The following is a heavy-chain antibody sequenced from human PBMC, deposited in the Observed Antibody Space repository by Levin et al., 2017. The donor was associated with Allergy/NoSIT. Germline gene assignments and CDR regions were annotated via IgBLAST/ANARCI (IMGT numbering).Heavy chain of an antibody. D-gene: IGHD6-19*01. CDR2: ISSIGSAL. J-gene: IGHJ4*02. CDR3: ARIRGTAWSRGFDY. V-gene: IGHV3-11*01. Sequence: SCAASGFTFSDHYMGWVRQAPGKGLEWISHISSIGSALYYADSVKGRFTISRDNARNSLYLQMNRLRAEDTAVYYCARIRGTAWSRGFDYWGQGTLVTVSA. CDR1: GFTFSDHY.